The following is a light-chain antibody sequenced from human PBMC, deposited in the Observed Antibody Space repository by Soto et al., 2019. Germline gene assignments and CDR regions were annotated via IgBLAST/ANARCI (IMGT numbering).Light chain of an antibody. J-gene: IGKJ1*01. CDR1: QSVTSSY. CDR2: DAS. CDR3: QQHSNWPRT. Sequence: EIVLTHSPVTLSLSPVERATLSCRASQSVTSSYLAWYQQKPGRAPRLLIYDASNRATGIPARFSGSGSGTDFTLTISSLEPEDFAVYYCQQHSNWPRTCGQGTKGDIK. V-gene: IGKV3-11*01.